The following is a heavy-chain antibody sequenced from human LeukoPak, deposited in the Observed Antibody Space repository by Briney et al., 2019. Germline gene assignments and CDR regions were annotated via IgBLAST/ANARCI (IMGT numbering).Heavy chain of an antibody. CDR3: ARDSAIFGVVIIPYYYYGMDV. Sequence: SVTVSCKASGGTFSSYAISWVRQAPGQGGEGMGRIIPILGIANYAQKFQGRVTITADKSTSTAYMELSSLRSEDTAVYYCARDSAIFGVVIIPYYYYGMDVWGQGTTVTVSS. V-gene: IGHV1-69*04. CDR2: IIPILGIA. D-gene: IGHD3-3*01. J-gene: IGHJ6*02. CDR1: GGTFSSYA.